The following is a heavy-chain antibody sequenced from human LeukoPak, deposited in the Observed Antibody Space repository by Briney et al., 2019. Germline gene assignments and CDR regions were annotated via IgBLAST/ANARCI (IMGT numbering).Heavy chain of an antibody. V-gene: IGHV3-23*01. Sequence: GGSLRLSCAASGFTFTTSAMNWVRQAPGKGLEWVSGISGSGTSTYYADSVKGRFTISRDNSKNTLYLQMNGLRAEDTAVYYCAKPSWNPESDWIDPWGRGTLVIVSS. CDR1: GFTFTTSA. J-gene: IGHJ5*02. CDR3: AKPSWNPESDWIDP. CDR2: ISGSGTST. D-gene: IGHD1-1*01.